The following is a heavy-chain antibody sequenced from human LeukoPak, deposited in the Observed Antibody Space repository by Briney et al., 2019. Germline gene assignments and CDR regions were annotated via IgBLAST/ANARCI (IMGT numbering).Heavy chain of an antibody. D-gene: IGHD3-10*01. CDR3: ARGSYFGDNYYKGTDH. CDR1: GDSIRRAGYY. CDR2: IHNNGNT. J-gene: IGHJ4*02. Sequence: PSRTLSLTCTVSGDSIRRAGYYWTWIRLRPGKGLEWIGYIHNNGNTYYNPSLGSRVTMSLDMSQNQFSLNLISLTADDTAVYFCARGSYFGDNYYKGTDHWGRGTLVIVSS. V-gene: IGHV4-31*03.